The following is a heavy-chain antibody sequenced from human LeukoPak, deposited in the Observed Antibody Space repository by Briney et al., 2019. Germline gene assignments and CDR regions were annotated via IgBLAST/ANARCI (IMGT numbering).Heavy chain of an antibody. D-gene: IGHD4-23*01. CDR3: ARESPTVVTPYYFDY. Sequence: GASVKVSCKASGYSFTSYYINWVRQATGQGLEWMGWMNPHTGDADFPQPFQGRVTMTRSTSTDIAYMELSSLTSEDTAVYYCARESPTVVTPYYFDYWGQGTLVTVSS. CDR2: MNPHTGDA. J-gene: IGHJ4*02. CDR1: GYSFTSYY. V-gene: IGHV1-8*01.